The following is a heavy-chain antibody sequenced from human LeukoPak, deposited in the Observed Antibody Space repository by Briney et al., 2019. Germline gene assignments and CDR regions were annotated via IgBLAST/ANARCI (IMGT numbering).Heavy chain of an antibody. CDR3: AKFGGGDWCAFDI. V-gene: IGHV3-23*01. CDR1: GFTFSSYA. CDR2: ISGSGGST. Sequence: GGSLRLSCAASGFTFSSYAMSWVRQAPGKGLEWVSAISGSGGSTYYADSVKGRFTISSDNSKNTLYLQMNSLRAEDTAVYYCAKFGGGDWCAFDIWGQGTMVIVSS. J-gene: IGHJ3*02. D-gene: IGHD2-21*02.